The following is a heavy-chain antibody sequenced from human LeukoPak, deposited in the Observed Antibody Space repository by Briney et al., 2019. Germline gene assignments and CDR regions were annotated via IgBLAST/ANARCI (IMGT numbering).Heavy chain of an antibody. J-gene: IGHJ5*02. CDR2: IYYSGST. CDR3: AREVPLHYYGSSWFDP. V-gene: IGHV4-31*03. D-gene: IGHD3-10*01. CDR1: GGSISSGGYY. Sequence: SETLSLTCTVSGGSISSGGYYWSWIRQHPGKGLEWIGYIYYSGSTYYNPSLKSRVTISVDTSKNQFSLKLSSVTAADTAVYYCAREVPLHYYGSSWFDPWGQGTLVTVSS.